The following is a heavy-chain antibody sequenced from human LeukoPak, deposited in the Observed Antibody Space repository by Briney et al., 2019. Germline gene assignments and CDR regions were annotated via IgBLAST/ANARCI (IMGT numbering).Heavy chain of an antibody. D-gene: IGHD3-10*01. V-gene: IGHV3-48*01. J-gene: IGHJ6*03. Sequence: PGGSLRLSCAASGFTFSSYSMNCVRRAPGKGLEWVSYISSSSSTIYYADSVKGRFTISRDNAKSSLYLQMNSLRAEDTAVYYCARDSSGVEQYYYYYYMDVWGKGTTVTVSS. CDR2: ISSSSSTI. CDR1: GFTFSSYS. CDR3: ARDSSGVEQYYYYYYMDV.